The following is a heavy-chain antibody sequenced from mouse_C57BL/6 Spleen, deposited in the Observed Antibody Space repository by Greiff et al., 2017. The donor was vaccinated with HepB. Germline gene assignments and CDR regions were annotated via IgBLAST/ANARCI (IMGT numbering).Heavy chain of an antibody. V-gene: IGHV5-17*01. J-gene: IGHJ4*01. D-gene: IGHD1-2*01. Sequence: EVQVVESGGGLVKPGGSLKLSCAASGFTFSDYGMHWVRQAPEKGLEWVAYISSGSSTIYYADTVKGRFTISRDNAKNTLFLQMTSLRSEDTAMYYYARSITTLYYYAMDYWGQGTSVTVSS. CDR2: ISSGSSTI. CDR3: ARSITTLYYYAMDY. CDR1: GFTFSDYG.